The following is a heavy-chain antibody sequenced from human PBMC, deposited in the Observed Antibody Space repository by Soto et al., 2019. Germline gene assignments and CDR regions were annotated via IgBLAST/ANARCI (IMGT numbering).Heavy chain of an antibody. CDR3: ASRDPGTSVDY. V-gene: IGHV4-4*02. Sequence: SESLSLSCAVSGGSFTSNNWWTWVRQPPGQGLEWIGEIYRTGSTNYNPSLKSRVTISLDKSENQFSLKVTSLTAADTAVYYCASRDPGTSVDYWGQGTLVTVSS. J-gene: IGHJ4*02. CDR1: GGSFTSNNW. D-gene: IGHD1-7*01. CDR2: IYRTGST.